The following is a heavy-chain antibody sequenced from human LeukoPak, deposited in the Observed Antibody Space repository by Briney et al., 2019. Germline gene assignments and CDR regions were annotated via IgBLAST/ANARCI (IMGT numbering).Heavy chain of an antibody. D-gene: IGHD3-16*01. CDR2: IYPGV. J-gene: IGHJ4*02. CDR1: GCNFSSNW. V-gene: IGHV5-51*01. CDR3: ARTPNNSPFDYVS. Sequence: GESLKISCKASGCNFSSNWIAWVRQMPGKGLEWVGNIYPGVRYSPSFQGQVTISADRSSSTAYLQWSSLKASDTAMFYCARTPNNSPFDYVSWGQGTLVTVSS.